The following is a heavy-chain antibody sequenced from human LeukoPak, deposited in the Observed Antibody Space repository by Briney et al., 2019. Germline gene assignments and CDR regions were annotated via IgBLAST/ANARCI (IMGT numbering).Heavy chain of an antibody. CDR2: ISGSGGST. Sequence: PGGSLRLSCAASGFTFSSYAMSWVRQGPGKGMEWVSAISGSGGSTYYADSVKGRFTISRDNSKNTLYLQMNSLRAEDTAVYYCAKDGGSSSPCFDYWGQGTLVTVSS. D-gene: IGHD6-6*01. CDR1: GFTFSSYA. CDR3: AKDGGSSSPCFDY. V-gene: IGHV3-23*01. J-gene: IGHJ4*02.